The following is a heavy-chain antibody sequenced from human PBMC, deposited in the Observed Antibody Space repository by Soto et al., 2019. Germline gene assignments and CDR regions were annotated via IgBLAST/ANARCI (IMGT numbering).Heavy chain of an antibody. CDR3: ARDGGRHGYNAFDY. CDR2: INPNSGGT. D-gene: IGHD5-12*01. Sequence: QVQLVQSGAEVKKPGASVKVSCKASGYTLTGYYMHWVRQAPGQGLEWMGWINPNSGGTNYAQKFQGWATRTRDTSISTAYMELSRLRSDDTAVYYCARDGGRHGYNAFDYWGQGTLVTVSS. CDR1: GYTLTGYY. V-gene: IGHV1-2*04. J-gene: IGHJ4*02.